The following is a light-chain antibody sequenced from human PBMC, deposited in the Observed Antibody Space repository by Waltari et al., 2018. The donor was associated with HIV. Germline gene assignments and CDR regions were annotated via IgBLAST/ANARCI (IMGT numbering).Light chain of an antibody. J-gene: IGLJ3*02. CDR3: QSYDSSLRV. CDR2: DNI. Sequence: QSVLTQPPSVSGAPGQRVTISCTGSSSNIGAGYDVHWYQQLPGTAPKLLIYDNINRPSGVPDRFSGYKSGTSASLAITGLQAEDEADYYCQSYDSSLRVFGGGTKLTVL. V-gene: IGLV1-40*01. CDR1: SSNIGAGYD.